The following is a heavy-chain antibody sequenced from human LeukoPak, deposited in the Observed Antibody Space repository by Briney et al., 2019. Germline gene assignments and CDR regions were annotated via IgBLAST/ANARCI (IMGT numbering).Heavy chain of an antibody. CDR3: AKDDNGLRNYSPFYYFDY. V-gene: IGHV3-23*01. CDR1: GFTFSSYA. CDR2: ISATEHST. D-gene: IGHD3-10*01. J-gene: IGHJ4*02. Sequence: AGGSLRLSCAASGFTFSSYAMSWVRQAPGEGLEWVSSISATEHSTYYADSVMGRFTISRDNAKKTLSLQMNNLRAEDTAVYFCAKDDNGLRNYSPFYYFDYWGQGTLVTVSP.